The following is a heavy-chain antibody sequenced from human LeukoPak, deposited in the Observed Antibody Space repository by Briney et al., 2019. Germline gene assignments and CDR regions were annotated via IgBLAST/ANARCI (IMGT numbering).Heavy chain of an antibody. D-gene: IGHD2-8*02. CDR1: GFTFSSYS. V-gene: IGHV3-21*01. Sequence: GSLRLSCAASGFTFSSYSMNWVRQAPGKGLEWVSSISSSSSYIYYADSVKGRFAISRDNAKNSLYLQMNSLRAEDTAVYYCARDYGRLLDYYYGMDVWGQGTTVTVSS. CDR3: ARDYGRLLDYYYGMDV. J-gene: IGHJ6*02. CDR2: ISSSSSYI.